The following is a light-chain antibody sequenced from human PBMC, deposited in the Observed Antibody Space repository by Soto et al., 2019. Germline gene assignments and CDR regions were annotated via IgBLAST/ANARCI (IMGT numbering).Light chain of an antibody. Sequence: DIHMTQSPSTLSASVGYRVTITCRSSQSISSWLAWYQQKPGKAPKLLIYDASSLESGVPSRFSGSGSGTEFTLTISSLQPEDFATYYCQQSYSTPPITFGQGTRLEIK. CDR2: DAS. CDR1: QSISSW. V-gene: IGKV1-5*01. J-gene: IGKJ5*01. CDR3: QQSYSTPPIT.